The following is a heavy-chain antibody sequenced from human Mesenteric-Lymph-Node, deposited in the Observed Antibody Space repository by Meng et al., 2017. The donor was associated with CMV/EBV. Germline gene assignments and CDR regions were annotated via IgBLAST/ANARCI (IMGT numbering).Heavy chain of an antibody. CDR3: ARDRSNYAAHYYGMDV. Sequence: SETLSLTCTVSGGSISSYYWNWIRQPPGKGLEWIGYIYYSGTTNYNPSLKSRVTISVDTSKNQFSLKVSAVTAADTAVYYCARDRSNYAAHYYGMDVWGQGTTVTVSS. CDR1: GGSISSYY. V-gene: IGHV4-59*01. D-gene: IGHD4-11*01. J-gene: IGHJ6*02. CDR2: IYYSGTT.